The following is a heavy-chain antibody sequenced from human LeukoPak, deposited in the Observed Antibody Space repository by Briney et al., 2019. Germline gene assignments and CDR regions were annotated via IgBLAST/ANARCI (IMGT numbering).Heavy chain of an antibody. Sequence: HPGGSLRLSCAASGFTFSTYDMMWVRQTPDSGLEWVSIISGSGGTTYYADSVKGRFTISRDNSKNTLYPQMNSLRAEDTAVYYCAKDNAVTTHFDYWGQGTLVTVSS. D-gene: IGHD4-17*01. CDR3: AKDNAVTTHFDY. CDR1: GFTFSTYD. V-gene: IGHV3-23*01. J-gene: IGHJ4*02. CDR2: ISGSGGTT.